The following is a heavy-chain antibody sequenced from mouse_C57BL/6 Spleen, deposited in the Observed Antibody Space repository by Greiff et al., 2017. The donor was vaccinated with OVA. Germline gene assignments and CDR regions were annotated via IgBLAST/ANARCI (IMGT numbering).Heavy chain of an antibody. V-gene: IGHV1-55*01. CDR1: GYTFTSYW. D-gene: IGHD1-1*01. CDR3: ARRVVTTVVADY. CDR2: IYPGSGST. J-gene: IGHJ2*01. Sequence: QVQLQQPGAELVKPGASVKMSCKASGYTFTSYWITWVKQRPGQGLEWIGDIYPGSGSTNYNEKFKSKATLTVDTSSSTAYMQLSSLTSEDSAVYYCARRVVTTVVADYWGQGTTLTVSS.